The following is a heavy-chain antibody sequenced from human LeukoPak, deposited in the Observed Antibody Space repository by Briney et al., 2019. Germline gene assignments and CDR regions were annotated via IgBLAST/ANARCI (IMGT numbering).Heavy chain of an antibody. V-gene: IGHV1-46*01. D-gene: IGHD2-21*02. CDR1: GYTFTSYY. J-gene: IGHJ4*02. Sequence: ASVKVSCKASGYTFTSYYMHWVRQAPGQGLEWMGIINPSGGSTSYAQKFQGSVTMTRDTSTSTVYMELSSLRSEDTAVYYCASANCGGDCCFDYWGQGTLVTVSS. CDR3: ASANCGGDCCFDY. CDR2: INPSGGST.